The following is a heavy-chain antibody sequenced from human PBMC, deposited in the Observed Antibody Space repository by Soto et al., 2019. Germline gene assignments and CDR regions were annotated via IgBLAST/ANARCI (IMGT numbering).Heavy chain of an antibody. D-gene: IGHD2-15*01. CDR3: ARHDCSGGSCSYSN. CDR1: GYSFTSYW. J-gene: IGHJ4*02. Sequence: GESLKISCQGSGYSFTSYWISWVRQMPGKGLEWMGRIDPSDSYTSYSVSFQGHVTISADKSISTAYLQWSSLKASDTAMYYCARHDCSGGSCSYSNWGRGTLVTVSS. V-gene: IGHV5-10-1*01. CDR2: IDPSDSYT.